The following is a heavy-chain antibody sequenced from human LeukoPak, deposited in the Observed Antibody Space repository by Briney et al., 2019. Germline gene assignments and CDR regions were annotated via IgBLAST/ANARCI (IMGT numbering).Heavy chain of an antibody. CDR3: TRRKTFDY. J-gene: IGHJ4*02. V-gene: IGHV3-49*03. Sequence: GGSLRLSCTGSGFTFRDYAMSWFRQATGKGLEWVGFIRSKGYGGTTEYAASVKGRFTISRDDSNSIAYLQMNSLKPEDTAVYYCTRRKTFDYWGQGTLVTVSS. CDR2: IRSKGYGGTT. CDR1: GFTFRDYA.